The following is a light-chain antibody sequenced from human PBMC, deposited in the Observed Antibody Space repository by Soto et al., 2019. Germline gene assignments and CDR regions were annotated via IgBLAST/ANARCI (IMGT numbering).Light chain of an antibody. CDR1: QRISSW. CDR3: QQYNSYSAT. V-gene: IGKV1-5*01. J-gene: IGKJ4*01. Sequence: DIQMTQSPSTLSASVGDRVTITCRASQRISSWLAWYQQKPGKAPKLLIYDASSLESGVPSRFSGSGSGTDFTLTITSLQPDDFTTYYCQQYNSYSATFGGGTKVEIK. CDR2: DAS.